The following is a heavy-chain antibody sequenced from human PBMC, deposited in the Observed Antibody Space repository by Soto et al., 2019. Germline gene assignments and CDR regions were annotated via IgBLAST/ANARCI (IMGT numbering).Heavy chain of an antibody. J-gene: IGHJ6*02. CDR1: GYTLTELS. CDR2: FDPEDGET. V-gene: IGHV1-24*01. CDR3: ATGDPRYSYGLYGMDV. Sequence: AAVKVSCKVSGYTLTELSMHWVRQAPGKGLEWMVGFDPEDGETIYAQKFQGRVTMTEDTSTDTAYMELSSLRSEDTAVYYCATGDPRYSYGLYGMDVWGQGTTVTVSS. D-gene: IGHD5-18*01.